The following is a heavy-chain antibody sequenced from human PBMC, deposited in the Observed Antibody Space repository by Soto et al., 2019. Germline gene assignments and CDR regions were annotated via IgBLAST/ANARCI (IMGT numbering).Heavy chain of an antibody. CDR1: GFTFSSYS. J-gene: IGHJ4*02. CDR2: ISSSRSYI. V-gene: IGHV3-21*04. Sequence: LRLSCAASGFTFSSYSMNWVRQAPWKGLGWVSSISSSRSYIYYDDSVKGRFTISRDNAKNSLYLHMNRLRAEDTPVYYCARDVRSTSIDYWGQGTLVTVSS. D-gene: IGHD2-2*01. CDR3: ARDVRSTSIDY.